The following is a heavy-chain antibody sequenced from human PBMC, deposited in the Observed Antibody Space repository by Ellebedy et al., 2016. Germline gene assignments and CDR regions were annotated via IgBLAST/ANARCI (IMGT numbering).Heavy chain of an antibody. J-gene: IGHJ4*02. D-gene: IGHD2-8*01. CDR1: GFTFNTAG. CDR2: IVNSGRDT. Sequence: GESLKISXAASGFTFNTAGMTWVRQAPGKGLEWVATIVNSGRDTYYADPLKGRFTISRDNTRNSVYLQMDSLTVEDTAVYYCTRDGSEWSRDYWGQGTLVTVSS. V-gene: IGHV3-21*06. CDR3: TRDGSEWSRDY.